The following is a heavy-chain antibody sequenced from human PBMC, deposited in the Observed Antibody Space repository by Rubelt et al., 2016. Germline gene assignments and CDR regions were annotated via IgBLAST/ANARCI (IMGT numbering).Heavy chain of an antibody. D-gene: IGHD6-19*01. J-gene: IGHJ5*02. CDR2: INAGNGNT. V-gene: IGHV1-3*01. Sequence: QVQLVQSGAEVKKPGASVKVSCKASGYTFTSYAMHWVRQAPGQRLEWMGWINAGNGNTKYSQKFEGSVTITGETSESPAYLEPGSLRPEAEAVYYWARLMWGSGWSNNWFDPWCQGTLVTVSS. CDR1: GYTFTSYA. CDR3: ARLMWGSGWSNNWFDP.